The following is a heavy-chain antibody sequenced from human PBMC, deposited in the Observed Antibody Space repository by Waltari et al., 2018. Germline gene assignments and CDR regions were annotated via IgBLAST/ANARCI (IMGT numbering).Heavy chain of an antibody. Sequence: QVQLVQSGAEVKKPGSSVKVSCKASGGTFSSYAISWVRPAPGQGLAWMGGIIPIFGTANYAQKFQGRVTITTDESTSTAYMELSSLRSEDTAVYYCARGIRIAVAGPNAFDIWGQGTMVTVSS. V-gene: IGHV1-69*05. D-gene: IGHD6-19*01. CDR3: ARGIRIAVAGPNAFDI. J-gene: IGHJ3*02. CDR2: IIPIFGTA. CDR1: GGTFSSYA.